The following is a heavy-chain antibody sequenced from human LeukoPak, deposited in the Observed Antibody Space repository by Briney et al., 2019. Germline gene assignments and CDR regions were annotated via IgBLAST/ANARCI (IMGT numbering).Heavy chain of an antibody. Sequence: GGSLRLSCADSRCTFSSYAMHWVRQAPGKGLHWVAVISYDGSNKYYADSVKGRFTIARDNSKNTLYLQMNSLRAEDTAVYYCAKEEQYSYAIWGQGTLVTVSS. CDR2: ISYDGSNK. V-gene: IGHV3-30-3*01. CDR1: RCTFSSYA. D-gene: IGHD5-18*01. CDR3: AKEEQYSYAI. J-gene: IGHJ4*02.